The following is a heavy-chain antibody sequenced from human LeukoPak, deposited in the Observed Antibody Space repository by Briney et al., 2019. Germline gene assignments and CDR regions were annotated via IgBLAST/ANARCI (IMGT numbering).Heavy chain of an antibody. CDR2: IYRSGGST. D-gene: IGHD6-6*01. CDR1: GYTFTSYY. CDR3: ARDGYSSSSSGDRYYFDY. Sequence: ASVKVSCKASGYTFTSYYMHCVREAPGPGVEKMGIIYRSGGSTSYAQKFQGRVTMTRDTSTSTVYMELSSLRSEDTAVYYCARDGYSSSSSGDRYYFDYWGQGTLVTVSS. J-gene: IGHJ4*02. V-gene: IGHV1-46*01.